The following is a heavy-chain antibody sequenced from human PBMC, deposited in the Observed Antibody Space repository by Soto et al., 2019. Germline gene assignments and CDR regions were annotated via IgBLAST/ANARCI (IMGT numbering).Heavy chain of an antibody. J-gene: IGHJ4*02. CDR2: ISGSGGST. CDR3: AQGGWLRKGGGDY. D-gene: IGHD5-12*01. Sequence: EVQLLESGGGLVQPGGSLRLSCAASGFTFSSYAMSWVRQAPGKGLEWVSAISGSGGSTYYADSVKGRFTISRDNSKNTLYLKMNSLRAEDTAVYYCAQGGWLRKGGGDYWGQGTLVTVSS. CDR1: GFTFSSYA. V-gene: IGHV3-23*01.